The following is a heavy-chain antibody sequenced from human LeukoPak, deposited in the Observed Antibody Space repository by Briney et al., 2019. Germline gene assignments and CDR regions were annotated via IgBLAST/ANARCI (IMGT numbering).Heavy chain of an antibody. V-gene: IGHV3-23*01. CDR3: AKETRLSSGSYAAFDY. J-gene: IGHJ4*02. D-gene: IGHD1-26*01. CDR2: ISCSGGST. Sequence: PGGSLRLSCAASGFTFSSYAMSWVRQAPGEGLEWVSAISCSGGSTYYADSVKGRFTISRDNSKNTLYLQMNSLRAEDTAVYYGAKETRLSSGSYAAFDYWGQGTLVTVSS. CDR1: GFTFSSYA.